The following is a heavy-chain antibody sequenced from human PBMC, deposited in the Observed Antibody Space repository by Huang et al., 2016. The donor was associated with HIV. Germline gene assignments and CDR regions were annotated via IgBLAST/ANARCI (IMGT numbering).Heavy chain of an antibody. CDR1: GFSLTTSAVG. J-gene: IGHJ3*02. Sequence: QITLKESGPTLVKPTQTLTLTCTFSGFSLTTSAVGVAWIRQPPGKALEWLALIYWDDEQRYSPSLRSRLTITKDTSKNQVVLTMTNLDPVDTATYSCALTGPGDAFDIWGQGTMVAVSS. V-gene: IGHV2-5*02. CDR3: ALTGPGDAFDI. CDR2: IYWDDEQ. D-gene: IGHD2-8*02.